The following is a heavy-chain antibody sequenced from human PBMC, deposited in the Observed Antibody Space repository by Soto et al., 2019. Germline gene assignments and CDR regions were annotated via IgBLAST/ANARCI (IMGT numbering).Heavy chain of an antibody. D-gene: IGHD2-21*02. CDR2: IAYDGSNK. CDR1: GFTFSSYA. Sequence: QVQLVESGGGVVQPGRSLRLSCAASGFTFSSYAMHWVRQAPGKGLEWVAVIAYDGSNKYYADSVKGRFTIYRDNSKNTLYLQMNSLRAEDTAVYYCARDRPTASWGQGTLVTVSS. J-gene: IGHJ5*02. V-gene: IGHV3-30-3*01. CDR3: ARDRPTAS.